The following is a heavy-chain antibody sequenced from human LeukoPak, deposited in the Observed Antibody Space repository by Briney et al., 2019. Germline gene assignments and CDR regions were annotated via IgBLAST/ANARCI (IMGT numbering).Heavy chain of an antibody. CDR2: ISGSGGST. V-gene: IGHV3-23*01. Sequence: TGGSLRLSCAASGFTFSSYAMSWVRQAPGKGLEWVSAISGSGGSTYYADSVKGRFTISRDNSKNTLYLQMNSLRAEDTAVYYCAKDLGEFRTYNWFDPWGQGTLVTVSS. D-gene: IGHD3-16*01. CDR1: GFTFSSYA. J-gene: IGHJ5*02. CDR3: AKDLGEFRTYNWFDP.